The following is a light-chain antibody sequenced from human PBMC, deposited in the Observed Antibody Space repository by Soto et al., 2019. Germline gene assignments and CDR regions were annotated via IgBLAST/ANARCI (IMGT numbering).Light chain of an antibody. CDR3: AAWDDSLSGWV. V-gene: IGLV1-47*01. CDR1: SSNIGNNY. CDR2: KSN. J-gene: IGLJ3*02. Sequence: QSALTQPPSASGTPGQTVTISCSGSSSNIGNNYVYWYQQVPGTAPKLLMYKSNLRPSGVPDRFSGSKSGTSASLAISGLRSEDEADYHCAAWDDSLSGWVFGGGTQLTVL.